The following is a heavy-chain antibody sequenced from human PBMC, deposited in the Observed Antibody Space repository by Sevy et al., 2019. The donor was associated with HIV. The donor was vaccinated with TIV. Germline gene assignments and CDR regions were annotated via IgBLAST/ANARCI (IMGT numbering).Heavy chain of an antibody. J-gene: IGHJ6*02. Sequence: GGSLRLSCAASGFTFSSYDMHWVRQAPGKGLEWVAVISYDGSNKYYADSVKGRFTISRDNSKNTLYLQMNSLRAEDTAVYYCAKPSVTVANYYYYGMDVWGQGTTVTVSS. D-gene: IGHD2-21*02. V-gene: IGHV3-30*18. CDR1: GFTFSSYD. CDR3: AKPSVTVANYYYYGMDV. CDR2: ISYDGSNK.